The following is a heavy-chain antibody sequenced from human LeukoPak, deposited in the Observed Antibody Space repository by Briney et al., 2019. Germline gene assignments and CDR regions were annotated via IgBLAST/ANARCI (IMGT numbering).Heavy chain of an antibody. CDR1: NYSISSGYY. Sequence: PSETLSLTCAVSNYSISSGYYWGWIRQPPGQGLEWIGSIYYSGTTYYNPSLKSRVTISVDTSKNQFSLKLSSVTAADTAVYYCARRSSWYDTTIDYWGQGTLVTVSS. D-gene: IGHD6-13*01. CDR3: ARRSSWYDTTIDY. V-gene: IGHV4-38-2*01. CDR2: IYYSGTT. J-gene: IGHJ4*02.